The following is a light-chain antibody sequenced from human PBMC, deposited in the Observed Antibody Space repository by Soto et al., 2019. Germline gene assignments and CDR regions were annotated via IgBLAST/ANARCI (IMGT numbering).Light chain of an antibody. V-gene: IGKV3-11*01. CDR2: DVS. Sequence: DILLTRSPATLSLFSGQRGTLSCRASESVTNYLAWYQQKPGQAPRLLVYDVSNRATGIPARFSGGGSGTDFTLTISNLEPEDFAVYYCQQRSDWPWTFGTGTKVDIK. CDR1: ESVTNY. J-gene: IGKJ1*01. CDR3: QQRSDWPWT.